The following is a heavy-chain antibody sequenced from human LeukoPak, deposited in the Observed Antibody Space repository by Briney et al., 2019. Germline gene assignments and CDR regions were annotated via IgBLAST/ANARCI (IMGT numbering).Heavy chain of an antibody. D-gene: IGHD3-10*01. Sequence: GGSLRLSCAASGFIVSSNYMSWVRQAPGKGLEWVSDIYSGGSTYYADSVKGRFTISRDNSKNTVYLQMNSLRAEDTAVYYCAREAGSGSYHYYYMDVWGKGTTVTVSS. J-gene: IGHJ6*03. CDR1: GFIVSSNY. CDR2: IYSGGST. CDR3: AREAGSGSYHYYYMDV. V-gene: IGHV3-66*02.